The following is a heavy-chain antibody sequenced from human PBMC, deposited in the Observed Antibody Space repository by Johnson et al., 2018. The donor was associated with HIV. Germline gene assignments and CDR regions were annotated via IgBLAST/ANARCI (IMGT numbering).Heavy chain of an antibody. Sequence: VQLVESGGGLVQPGRSLRLSCAASGFTFDDYAMTWVRQAPGKGLEWVSAISGTGGTTYYADSVRGRFSISRDKSKDTLYLQMNSLRAEDTALYYCARRLAQGSPIEYYVGAFDIWGQGTMVTVSS. CDR2: ISGTGGTT. D-gene: IGHD3-10*02. CDR1: GFTFDDYA. CDR3: ARRLAQGSPIEYYVGAFDI. V-gene: IGHV3-23*04. J-gene: IGHJ3*02.